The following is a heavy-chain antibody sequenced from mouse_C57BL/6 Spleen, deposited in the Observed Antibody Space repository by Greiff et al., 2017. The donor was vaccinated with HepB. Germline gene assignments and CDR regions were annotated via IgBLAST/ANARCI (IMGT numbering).Heavy chain of an antibody. J-gene: IGHJ4*01. CDR1: GYTFTSYW. D-gene: IGHD2-4*01. V-gene: IGHV1-7*01. Sequence: QVQLQQSGAELAKPGASVKLSCKASGYTFTSYWMHWVKQRPGQGLEWIGYINPSSGYTKYNQKFKDKATLTADKSSGTAYMQLSSLTYEDSAVYYGARNDYDGYAMDYWGQGTSVTVSS. CDR2: INPSSGYT. CDR3: ARNDYDGYAMDY.